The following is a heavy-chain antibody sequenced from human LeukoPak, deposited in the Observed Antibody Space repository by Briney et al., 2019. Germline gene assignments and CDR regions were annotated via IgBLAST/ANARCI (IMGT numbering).Heavy chain of an antibody. J-gene: IGHJ4*02. CDR1: GFIFSHHG. Sequence: GGSLRLSCATSGFIFSHHGMNWVRQAPGKGLEWVSGIRADAVATYYADSVKGRFIISRDNSKNTVYLQMNSLSAEDAAVYYCVKDDGWVQYANWGQGTLVTVSS. CDR3: VKDDGWVQYAN. D-gene: IGHD5-24*01. CDR2: IRADAVAT. V-gene: IGHV3-23*01.